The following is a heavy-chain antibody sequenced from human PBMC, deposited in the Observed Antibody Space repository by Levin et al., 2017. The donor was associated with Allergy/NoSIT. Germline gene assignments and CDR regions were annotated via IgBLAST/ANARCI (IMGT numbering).Heavy chain of an antibody. V-gene: IGHV3-48*02. J-gene: IGHJ3*02. CDR3: AGMIRNILQAFGI. Sequence: GESLKISCVASGVAFSSYSMNWVRQAPGKGLEWISYISSSSSSIDYADSVKGRFTISRDNAKNSLFLQMNSLRDEDTAVYFCAGMIRNILQAFGIWGQGTMVTVSS. CDR2: ISSSSSSI. D-gene: IGHD3-22*01. CDR1: GVAFSSYS.